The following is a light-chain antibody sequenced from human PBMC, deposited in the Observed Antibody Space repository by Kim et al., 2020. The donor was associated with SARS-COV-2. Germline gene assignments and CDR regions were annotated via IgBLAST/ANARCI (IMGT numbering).Light chain of an antibody. CDR2: QDT. V-gene: IGLV3-1*01. CDR3: QAWDSSIVV. J-gene: IGLJ2*01. Sequence: SYELTQPPSVSVSPGQTASITCSGDKLGYRYASWYQQRPGQSPVLVIYQDTKRPSGIPERFSGSNSGNTATLTISGTQAMDEADYYCQAWDSSIVVFGGGTQLTVL. CDR1: KLGYRY.